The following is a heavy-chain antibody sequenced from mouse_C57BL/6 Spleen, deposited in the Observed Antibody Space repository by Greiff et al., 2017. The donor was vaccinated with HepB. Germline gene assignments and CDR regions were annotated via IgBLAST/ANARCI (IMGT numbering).Heavy chain of an antibody. CDR1: GYTFTSYW. CDR2: IDPSDSET. V-gene: IGHV1-52*01. J-gene: IGHJ4*01. CDR3: AREGYYDSPRAMDY. Sequence: QVQLQQPGAELVRPGSSVKLSCKASGYTFTSYWMHWVKQRPIQGLEWIGNIDPSDSETHYNQKFKDKATLTVDKSSSTAYMQLSSLTSEDSAVYYCAREGYYDSPRAMDYWGQGTSVTVSS. D-gene: IGHD2-4*01.